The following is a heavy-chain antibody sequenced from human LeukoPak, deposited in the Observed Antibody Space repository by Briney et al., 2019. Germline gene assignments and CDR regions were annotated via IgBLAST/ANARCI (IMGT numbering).Heavy chain of an antibody. V-gene: IGHV3-30*02. CDR3: ARNFGPYSNILYSLDY. CDR1: GFTFSSYG. J-gene: IGHJ4*02. D-gene: IGHD6-13*01. Sequence: GGSLRLSCAASGFTFSSYGMHWVRQAPGKGLEWVAFIRYDGSNKYYADSVKGRFTISRENSENTLYLQMNSLRAVDTAVYYCARNFGPYSNILYSLDYWGQGTLVTVSS. CDR2: IRYDGSNK.